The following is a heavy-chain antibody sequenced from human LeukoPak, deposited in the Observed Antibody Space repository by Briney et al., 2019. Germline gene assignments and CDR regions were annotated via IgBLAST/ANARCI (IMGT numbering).Heavy chain of an antibody. J-gene: IGHJ6*03. CDR2: IKQDGSEK. Sequence: GGSLRLSCAASGFTFSSYWMSWVRQAPGKGLEWVANIKQDGSEKYYVDSVKGRFTTSRDNAKNSLYLQMNSLRAEDTAVYYCARDRGDFWSGPNGWTLYYYYYYMDVWGKGTTVTVSS. CDR1: GFTFSSYW. CDR3: ARDRGDFWSGPNGWTLYYYYYYMDV. V-gene: IGHV3-7*01. D-gene: IGHD3-3*01.